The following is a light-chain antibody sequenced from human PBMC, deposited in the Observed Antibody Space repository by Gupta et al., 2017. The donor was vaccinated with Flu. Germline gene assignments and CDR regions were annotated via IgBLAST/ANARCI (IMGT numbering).Light chain of an antibody. V-gene: IGLV1-47*02. CDR1: TSDIGDNN. CDR3: ATWDDSRRGLV. J-gene: IGLJ2*01. Sequence: RVTISCSGTTSDIGDNNLFSCQQLQGATPKVLMFTNVRRRPGVSDRFSGSKTAASAALAISGLRSEDEASYYCATWDDSRRGLVFGGGTKLTVL. CDR2: TNV.